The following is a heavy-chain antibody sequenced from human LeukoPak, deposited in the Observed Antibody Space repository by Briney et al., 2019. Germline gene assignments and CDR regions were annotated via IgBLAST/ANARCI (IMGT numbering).Heavy chain of an antibody. D-gene: IGHD4-17*01. J-gene: IGHJ4*02. V-gene: IGHV4-59*11. CDR2: VYYNGLT. Sequence: PSETLSLTCTVSGGSISPHYWTWMRQPPGKGREWIGYVYYNGLTSYNASLRRRLILSVDTARNQVSLKLTSVTAADTAVYYCTREVSTVTFDYWGQGTLVTVSS. CDR1: GGSISPHY. CDR3: TREVSTVTFDY.